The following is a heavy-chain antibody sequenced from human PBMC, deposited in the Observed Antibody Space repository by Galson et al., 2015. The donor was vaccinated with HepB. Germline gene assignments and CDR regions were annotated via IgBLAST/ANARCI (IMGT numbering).Heavy chain of an antibody. J-gene: IGHJ5*02. CDR1: GGSISSYY. CDR2: IYYSGST. Sequence: SETLSLTCTVSGGSISSYYWSWIRQPPGKGLEWIGYIYYSGSTNYNPSLKSRVTISVDTSKNQFSLKLGSVTAADTAVYYCARAGIAARGAQEVYWFDPWGQGTLVTVSS. D-gene: IGHD6-6*01. CDR3: ARAGIAARGAQEVYWFDP. V-gene: IGHV4-59*01.